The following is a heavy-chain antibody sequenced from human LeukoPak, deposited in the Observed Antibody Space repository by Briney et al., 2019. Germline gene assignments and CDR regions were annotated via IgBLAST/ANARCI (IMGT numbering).Heavy chain of an antibody. D-gene: IGHD3-10*02. V-gene: IGHV4-34*01. CDR1: GGSFSGYY. J-gene: IGHJ3*02. CDR2: INHSRST. Sequence: SETLSLTCAVYGGSFSGYYWSWIRQPPGKGLEWIGEINHSRSTNYNPSLKSRVTISLDTSKNQFSLKLSSVTAADTAVYYCARGDVDPYAFDMWDQGTMVTVSS. CDR3: ARGDVDPYAFDM.